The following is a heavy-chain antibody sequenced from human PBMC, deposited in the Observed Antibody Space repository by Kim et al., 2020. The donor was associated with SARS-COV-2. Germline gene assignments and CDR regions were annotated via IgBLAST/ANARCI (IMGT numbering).Heavy chain of an antibody. D-gene: IGHD4-4*01. CDR1: GFTFSSYG. CDR2: IWYDGSNK. Sequence: GGSLRLSCAASGFTFSSYGMHWVRQAPGKGLEWVAVIWYDGSNKYYADSVKGRFTISRDNSKNTLYLQMNSLRAEDTAVYYCARDFDYSNRYYYYGMDVWGQGTTVTVSS. J-gene: IGHJ6*02. V-gene: IGHV3-33*01. CDR3: ARDFDYSNRYYYYGMDV.